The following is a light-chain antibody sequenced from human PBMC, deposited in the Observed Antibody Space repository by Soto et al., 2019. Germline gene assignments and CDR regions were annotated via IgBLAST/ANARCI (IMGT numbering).Light chain of an antibody. V-gene: IGKV1-5*01. CDR2: DAS. Sequence: DLQLTQPPSILSASVGDRVTITCRASQSISSWLAWYQQKPGKAPKLLIYDASSLESGVPSRFSGSGSGTEFTLTISSLQPDDFATYYRQQYNSYPLTFGGGTKV. CDR1: QSISSW. CDR3: QQYNSYPLT. J-gene: IGKJ4*01.